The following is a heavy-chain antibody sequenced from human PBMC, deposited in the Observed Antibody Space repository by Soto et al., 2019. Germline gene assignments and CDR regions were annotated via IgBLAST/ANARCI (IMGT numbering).Heavy chain of an antibody. V-gene: IGHV1-18*01. D-gene: IGHD1-1*01. J-gene: IGHJ3*02. Sequence: ASVKVSCKASGYTFTSYGISWVRQAPGQGLEWMGWISAYNGNTNYAQKLQGRVTMTTDISTSTAYMELRSLRSDDTAIYYCARDSPGVKLEILADAFDIWGQGTLATVSS. CDR3: ARDSPGVKLEILADAFDI. CDR2: ISAYNGNT. CDR1: GYTFTSYG.